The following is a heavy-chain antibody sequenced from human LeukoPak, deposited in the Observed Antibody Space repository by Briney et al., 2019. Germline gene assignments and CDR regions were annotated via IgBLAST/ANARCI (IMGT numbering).Heavy chain of an antibody. J-gene: IGHJ6*03. V-gene: IGHV4-39*01. CDR2: IYYSGST. CDR3: ARHGTRYYYYYMDV. D-gene: IGHD1-26*01. CDR1: CGSINSSSYY. Sequence: KPSGTPSLPCPVSCGSINSSSYYLGWIRPPPRKGLEGVGSIYYSGSTYYNPSLKSRVTISVDTSKNQFSLKLSSVTAADTAVYYCARHGTRYYYYYMDVWGKGTTVTISS.